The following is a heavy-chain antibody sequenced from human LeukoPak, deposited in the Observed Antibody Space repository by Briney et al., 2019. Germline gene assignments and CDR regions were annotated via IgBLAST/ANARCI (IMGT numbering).Heavy chain of an antibody. Sequence: ASVKVSCKASGYTFTGYYMHWVRQAPGQGLEWMGWIGPNSGGTNYAQKFQGRVTMTRDTSISTAYMELSRLRSDDTAVYYCARGYSGYDVRVDYWGQGTLVTVSS. V-gene: IGHV1-2*02. CDR2: IGPNSGGT. J-gene: IGHJ4*02. D-gene: IGHD5-12*01. CDR3: ARGYSGYDVRVDY. CDR1: GYTFTGYY.